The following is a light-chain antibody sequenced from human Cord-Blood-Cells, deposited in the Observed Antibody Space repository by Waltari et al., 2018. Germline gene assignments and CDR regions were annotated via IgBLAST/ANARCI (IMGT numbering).Light chain of an antibody. J-gene: IGLJ1*01. V-gene: IGLV2-14*01. CDR1: SSDVGCYNY. CDR2: DVS. CDR3: SSYTSSSTYV. Sequence: QSALTQPAPASGSPGQSFTISCTGTSSDVGCYNYVPWYQQHPGKAPNLMIYDVSNRPSGVSNRFSGSKSGNTASLTISGLQAEDEADYYCSSYTSSSTYVFGTGTKVTVL.